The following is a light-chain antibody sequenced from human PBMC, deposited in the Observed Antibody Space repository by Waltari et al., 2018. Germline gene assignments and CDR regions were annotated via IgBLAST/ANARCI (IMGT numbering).Light chain of an antibody. Sequence: SYVLTQPPSVSVAPGQTAKITCGGSDIAFKTAHWYQQKPGQAPVLVVYDDTDRPSGIPERFSGSNSRNTATLTISRVEAGDEADYYCQVWDHGSDGGVFGGGTELIV. CDR2: DDT. CDR1: DIAFKT. V-gene: IGLV3-21*02. CDR3: QVWDHGSDGGV. J-gene: IGLJ3*02.